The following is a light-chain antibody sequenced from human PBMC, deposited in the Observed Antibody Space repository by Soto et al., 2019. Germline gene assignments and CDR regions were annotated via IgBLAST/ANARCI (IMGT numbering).Light chain of an antibody. V-gene: IGLV2-23*02. CDR3: CSYAGSSTPYV. J-gene: IGLJ1*01. Sequence: QSVLTQPASVSGPPGQPITISCTGTSSDVGSYNLVSWYQQHPGKAPKLMIYEVSKRPSGVSNRFSGSKSGNTASLTISGLQAEDEADYYCCSYAGSSTPYVFGTGTKVTVL. CDR2: EVS. CDR1: SSDVGSYNL.